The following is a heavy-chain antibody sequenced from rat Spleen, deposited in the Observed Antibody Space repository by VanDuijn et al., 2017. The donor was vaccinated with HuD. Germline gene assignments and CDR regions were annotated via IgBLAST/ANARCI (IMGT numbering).Heavy chain of an antibody. CDR1: GFTFSDYA. CDR2: IIYDGSST. J-gene: IGHJ1*01. V-gene: IGHV5S10*01. D-gene: IGHD4-2*01. CDR3: ATQGTGAWYFDF. Sequence: EVQLVESGGGLVQPGNSLKLSCAASGFTFSDYAMAWVRQSPKKGLEWVATIIYDGSSTYYRDSVKGRFTISRDNAKSTLYLQMDSLRSEDTATYYCATQGTGAWYFDFWGPGTMVTVSS.